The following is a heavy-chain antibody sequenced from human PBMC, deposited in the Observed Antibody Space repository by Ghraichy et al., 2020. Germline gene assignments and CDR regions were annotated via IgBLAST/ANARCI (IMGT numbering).Heavy chain of an antibody. CDR3: AREAPYQLPTPYFDL. D-gene: IGHD2-2*01. CDR2: INHSGST. CDR1: GGSFSGYY. J-gene: IGHJ2*01. Sequence: SETLSLTCAVYGGSFSGYYWSWIRQPPGKGLEWIGEINHSGSTNYNPSLKSRVTISVDTSKNQFSLKLSSVTAADTAVYYCAREAPYQLPTPYFDLWGRGTLVTVSS. V-gene: IGHV4-34*01.